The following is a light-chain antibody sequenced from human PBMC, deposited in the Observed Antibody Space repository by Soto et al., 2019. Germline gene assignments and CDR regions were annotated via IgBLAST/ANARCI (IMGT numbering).Light chain of an antibody. CDR1: SSNIGAGYD. Sequence: QSVLTQPPSVSGAPGQRVTISCTGSSSNIGAGYDVHWYQQLPGTAPKLLIFGNNNRPSGVPDRFSGSKSGTSASLAITGLQAEDEADYYCQSYDGSLSGWVFGGGTQLTVL. CDR3: QSYDGSLSGWV. J-gene: IGLJ3*02. V-gene: IGLV1-40*01. CDR2: GNN.